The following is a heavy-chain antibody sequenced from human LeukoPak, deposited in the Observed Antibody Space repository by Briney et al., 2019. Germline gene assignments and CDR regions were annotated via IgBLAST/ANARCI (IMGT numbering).Heavy chain of an antibody. CDR1: GYTFTSYD. J-gene: IGHJ5*02. Sequence: ASVKVSCKASGYTFTSYDINWVRQATGQGLEWMGWMNPNSGNTGYAQKFQGRVTMTRNTSISTAYMELSSLRSEDTAVYYCARGRQIYGDYFWFDPWGQGTLVTVSS. V-gene: IGHV1-8*01. CDR2: MNPNSGNT. CDR3: ARGRQIYGDYFWFDP. D-gene: IGHD4-17*01.